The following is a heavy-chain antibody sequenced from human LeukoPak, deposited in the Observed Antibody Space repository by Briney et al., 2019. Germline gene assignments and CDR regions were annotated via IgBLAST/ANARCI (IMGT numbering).Heavy chain of an antibody. V-gene: IGHV3-23*01. CDR2: ISGSGGST. Sequence: GGSLRLSCAASGFTFSSYAMSWVRQAPGKGLEWVSAISGSGGSTYYADSVKGRFTISRDNSKNTLYLQMNSLRAEDTAVYYCPKEPGGFGELFVDYWGQGTLVTVSS. J-gene: IGHJ4*02. D-gene: IGHD3-10*01. CDR1: GFTFSSYA. CDR3: PKEPGGFGELFVDY.